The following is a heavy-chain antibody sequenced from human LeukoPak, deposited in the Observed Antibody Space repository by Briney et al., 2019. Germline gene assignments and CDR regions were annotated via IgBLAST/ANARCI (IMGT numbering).Heavy chain of an antibody. D-gene: IGHD3-9*01. Sequence: SVKVSCKASGGTFSSYAISWVRQAPGQGLEWMGGIIPIFGTANYAQKSQGRVTITADKSTSTAYMELSSLRSEDTAVYCCARDQADILTGYYTPPEYYYYGMDVWGKGTTVTVSS. CDR2: IIPIFGTA. CDR3: ARDQADILTGYYTPPEYYYYGMDV. J-gene: IGHJ6*04. V-gene: IGHV1-69*06. CDR1: GGTFSSYA.